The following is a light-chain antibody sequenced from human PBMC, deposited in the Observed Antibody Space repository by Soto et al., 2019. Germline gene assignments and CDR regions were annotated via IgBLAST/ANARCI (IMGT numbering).Light chain of an antibody. CDR1: QRISNW. Sequence: DIRMTQSPSTLSASVGDRVTITCRASQRISNWLAWYQQKPGKAPKLLISGASSLESGVPSRFSGSGSGTEFTLTISSLQPDDFATYYCQQYDSYSYTFGQGTKLEIK. CDR3: QQYDSYSYT. J-gene: IGKJ2*01. V-gene: IGKV1-5*01. CDR2: GAS.